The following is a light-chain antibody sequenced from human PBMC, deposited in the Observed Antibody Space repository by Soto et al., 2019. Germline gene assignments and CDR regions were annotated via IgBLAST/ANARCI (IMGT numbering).Light chain of an antibody. CDR2: GGS. CDR1: EFVTSTY. CDR3: QHYDSLPIT. V-gene: IGKV3-20*01. Sequence: EIVLTQSPGTLSLSPGERATLSCRASEFVTSTYLAWYQQKSGQAPRLLIYGGSNRATGIPDRFRGSGSGTDFTLTISRLEPEDFAVFYCQHYDSLPITFGQGTRLEIK. J-gene: IGKJ5*01.